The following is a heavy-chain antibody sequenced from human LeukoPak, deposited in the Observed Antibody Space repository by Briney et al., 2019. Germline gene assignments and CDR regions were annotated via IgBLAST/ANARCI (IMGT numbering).Heavy chain of an antibody. CDR3: ASDSSGYYYAY. D-gene: IGHD3-22*01. CDR1: GYTFTSYA. J-gene: IGHJ4*02. CDR2: IIPIFGTA. V-gene: IGHV1-69*05. Sequence: SVKVSCKASGYTFTSYAISWVRQAPGQGLEWMGGIIPIFGTANYAQKFQGRVTITTDESTSTAYMELSSLRSEDTAVYYCASDSSGYYYAYWGQGTLVTVSS.